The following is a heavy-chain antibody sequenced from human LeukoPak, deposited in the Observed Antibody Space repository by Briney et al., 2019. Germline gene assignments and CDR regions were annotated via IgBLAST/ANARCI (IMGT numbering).Heavy chain of an antibody. CDR3: ARGYSSGWYYFDY. CDR2: IYTSGST. V-gene: IGHV4-61*02. J-gene: IGHJ4*02. CDR1: GGSLSSGSYY. Sequence: SETLSLTCTVSGGSLSSGSYYWSWIRPPAGQGLEWIVRIYTSGSTNYNPSLKSLVTISVDTSKNQFSLKLSSVTAADTAVYYCARGYSSGWYYFDYWGQGTLVTVSS. D-gene: IGHD6-19*01.